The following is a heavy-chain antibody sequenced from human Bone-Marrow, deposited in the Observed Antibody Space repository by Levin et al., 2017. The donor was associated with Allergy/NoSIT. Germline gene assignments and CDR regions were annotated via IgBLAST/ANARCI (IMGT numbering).Heavy chain of an antibody. CDR1: GFIFSTYS. Sequence: GGSLRLSCAASGFIFSTYSMNWVRQAPGKGLEWVSYITETTTTIHYADSVKGRFTISRDNGKNSLYLQMNSLTVEDTAMYDCARGAELDAWGQGTLVTVSS. CDR2: ITETTTTI. CDR3: ARGAELDA. J-gene: IGHJ5*02. V-gene: IGHV3-48*01.